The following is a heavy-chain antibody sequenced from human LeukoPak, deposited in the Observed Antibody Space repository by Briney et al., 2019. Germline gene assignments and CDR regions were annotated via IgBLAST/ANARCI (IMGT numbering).Heavy chain of an antibody. J-gene: IGHJ5*02. CDR1: GFTFSSYA. Sequence: PGGSLRLSCAASGFTFSSYAMSWVRQAPGKGLEWVSAISGSGGSTYYADSVKGRFTISRDNSKNTLYLQMNSLRAEDTAVYYCAKDGGYSSRLDNWFDPWGQGTLVTVSS. D-gene: IGHD6-13*01. CDR2: ISGSGGST. CDR3: AKDGGYSSRLDNWFDP. V-gene: IGHV3-23*01.